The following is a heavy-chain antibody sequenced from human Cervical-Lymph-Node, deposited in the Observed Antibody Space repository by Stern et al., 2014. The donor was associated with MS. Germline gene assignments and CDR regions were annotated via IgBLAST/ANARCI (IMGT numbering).Heavy chain of an antibody. J-gene: IGHJ4*02. CDR3: ARAAYSTSSYNY. V-gene: IGHV1-69*01. CDR2: TIPIFGKA. Sequence: QVQLVESGAEVKKPGSSVKVSCKASGGTFSNHVISWVRQAPGQGLEWMGGTIPIFGKAISAQKFQGRVTITADEATRAAYMELSSLRSEDTAVYYCARAAYSTSSYNYWGQGTLVTVSA. CDR1: GGTFSNHV. D-gene: IGHD2/OR15-2a*01.